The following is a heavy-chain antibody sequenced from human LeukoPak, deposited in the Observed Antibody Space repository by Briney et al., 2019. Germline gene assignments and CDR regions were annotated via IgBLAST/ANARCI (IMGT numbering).Heavy chain of an antibody. CDR2: INPNSGGT. V-gene: IGHV1-2*02. D-gene: IGHD4-17*01. J-gene: IGHJ6*03. CDR3: ASYGDYEGYYYYYMDV. Sequence: ASVKVSCKASGYTFTGYYMHWVRQAPGQGLEWMGWINPNSGGTNYAQKFQGRVTMTRDTSISTAYMELSRLRSDDTAVYYCASYGDYEGYYYYYMDVWGKGTTVTVSS. CDR1: GYTFTGYY.